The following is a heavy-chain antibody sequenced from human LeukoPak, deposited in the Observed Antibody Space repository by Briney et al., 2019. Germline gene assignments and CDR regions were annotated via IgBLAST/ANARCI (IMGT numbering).Heavy chain of an antibody. D-gene: IGHD3-22*01. CDR2: IRSKTNGYAT. J-gene: IGHJ4*02. CDR3: TRYYYDGSGYYYLFDY. CDR1: GFTFSGSA. Sequence: PGGSLRLSCAASGFTFSGSAMHWVRQASGKGLEWVGRIRSKTNGYATAYAASVKGRFTISRDDSKNTAYLQMNSLKTEDTAVYYCTRYYYDGSGYYYLFDYWGQGTLVTVSS. V-gene: IGHV3-73*01.